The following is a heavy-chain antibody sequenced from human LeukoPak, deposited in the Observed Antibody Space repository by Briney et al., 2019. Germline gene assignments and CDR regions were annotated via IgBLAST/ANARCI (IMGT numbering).Heavy chain of an antibody. CDR2: ISYDGSNK. CDR3: VKELAVAGSAEYFQH. J-gene: IGHJ1*01. V-gene: IGHV3-30-3*01. CDR1: GFTFSSYA. Sequence: PGWSLRLSCAASGFTFSSYAMHWVRQAPGKGLEWVAVISYDGSNKYYADSVKGRFTISRDNSKNTLYLQMNSLRAEDTAVYYCVKELAVAGSAEYFQHWGQGTLVTVSS. D-gene: IGHD6-19*01.